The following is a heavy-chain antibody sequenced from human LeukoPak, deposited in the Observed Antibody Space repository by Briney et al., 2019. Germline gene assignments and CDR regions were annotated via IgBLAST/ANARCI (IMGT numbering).Heavy chain of an antibody. CDR3: VNPRYDSSGYYYVD. CDR2: INPNSGGT. J-gene: IGHJ4*02. CDR1: GYTFTGYY. D-gene: IGHD3-22*01. Sequence: GASVKVSCKASGYTFTGYYMHWVRQAPGQGLEWMGRINPNSGGTNYAQKFQGRVTMTRDTSISTAYMELSSLRSEDTAVYYCVNPRYDSSGYYYVDWGQGTLVTVSS. V-gene: IGHV1-2*06.